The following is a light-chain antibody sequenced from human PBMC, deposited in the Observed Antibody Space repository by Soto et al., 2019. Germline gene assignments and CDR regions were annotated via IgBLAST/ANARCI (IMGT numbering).Light chain of an antibody. J-gene: IGKJ1*01. CDR1: QSVSIN. V-gene: IGKV3-15*01. CDR2: GAS. CDR3: QQYNNWPWT. Sequence: EIVMTQSPATLSVAPGERATLSCRASQSVSINLAWYQQKPGQAPRLLIYGASTRATGIPARFSGSGSGTDFTLTISSLQSEDFAVYYCQQYNNWPWTFGQGTKVDTK.